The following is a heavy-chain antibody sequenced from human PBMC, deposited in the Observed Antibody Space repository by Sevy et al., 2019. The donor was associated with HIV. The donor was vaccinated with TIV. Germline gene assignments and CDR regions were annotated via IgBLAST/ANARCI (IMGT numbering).Heavy chain of an antibody. CDR3: AGEGRYYDFVW. Sequence: GGSLRLSCAASGFTFSGYAMHWVRQAPGKGLEWVGLVSYDGNTEYYADSVKGRFTISRDNSENTLYLQMDSLRTEDRAGYFCAGEGRYYDFVWGGQGALVTVSS. CDR2: VSYDGNTE. J-gene: IGHJ4*03. CDR1: GFTFSGYA. D-gene: IGHD3-16*01. V-gene: IGHV3-30*04.